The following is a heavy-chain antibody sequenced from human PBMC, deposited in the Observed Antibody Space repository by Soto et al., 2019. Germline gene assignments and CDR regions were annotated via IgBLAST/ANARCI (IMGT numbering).Heavy chain of an antibody. J-gene: IGHJ4*02. CDR1: GFTFSDYY. Sequence: GGSLRLSCAASGFTFSDYYMSWIRQAPGKGLEWVSYISSSSSYTNYADSVKGRFTISRDNAKNSLYLQMNSLRDEDTAVYYCARPRGYSYVLPDYWGQGTLVTVSS. CDR2: ISSSSSYT. CDR3: ARPRGYSYVLPDY. V-gene: IGHV3-11*06. D-gene: IGHD5-18*01.